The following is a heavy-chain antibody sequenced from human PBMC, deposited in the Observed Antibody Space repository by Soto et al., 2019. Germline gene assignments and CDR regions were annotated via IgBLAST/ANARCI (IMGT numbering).Heavy chain of an antibody. CDR3: ARWGGLSCSGAVCFKKPFDY. D-gene: IGHD2-8*02. J-gene: IGHJ4*02. CDR1: GGTFNNYA. V-gene: IGHV1-69*06. Sequence: QVQLVQSGAEVKRPESSMKVSCKPSGGTFNNYAINWVRQAPGQVLEWMGAIIPISGTTKYAQKFQGRVTITANKSTSTVYMDLSSLRSEDTAVYYCARWGGLSCSGAVCFKKPFDYWGQGTLVNVSS. CDR2: IIPISGTT.